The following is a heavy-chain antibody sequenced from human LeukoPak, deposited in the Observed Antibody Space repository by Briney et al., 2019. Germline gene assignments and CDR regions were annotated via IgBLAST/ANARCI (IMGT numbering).Heavy chain of an antibody. V-gene: IGHV3-21*01. J-gene: IGHJ4*02. D-gene: IGHD6-19*01. CDR1: GFTFSSYS. Sequence: PGGSLRLSCAASGFTFSSYSMNRVRQAPGKGLEWVSSISSSSGYIYYADSVKGRFTISRDNAKNSLYLQMNSLRAEDTAVYYCARDSGTSYSSGWYDYWGQGTLVTVSS. CDR2: ISSSSGYI. CDR3: ARDSGTSYSSGWYDY.